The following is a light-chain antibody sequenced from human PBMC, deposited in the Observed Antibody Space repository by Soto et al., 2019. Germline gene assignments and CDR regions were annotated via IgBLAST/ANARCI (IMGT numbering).Light chain of an antibody. J-gene: IGKJ1*01. CDR3: QKYGSSPPWT. CDR1: QSISSSY. CDR2: GAS. Sequence: EIVLTQCPGTLSLSPGEGATLSCRASQSISSSYLAWYQQKPGQAPRLLIFGASSRAAGIPDRFSGSGSGTDFTLTISRLEPEDFAVYYCQKYGSSPPWTFGQGTKVDIK. V-gene: IGKV3-20*01.